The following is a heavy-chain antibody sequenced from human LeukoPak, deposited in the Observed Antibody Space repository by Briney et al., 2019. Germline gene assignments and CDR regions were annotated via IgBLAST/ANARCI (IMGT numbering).Heavy chain of an antibody. Sequence: GASLKISSKGSGYSFTSYWIGWGRRMPGKGGEGMGIIYPCDSDTRYSPSFQGQVTISADKSISTAYLQWSSLKASDTAMYYCASHYCSGGSCYFDYWGQGTLVTVSS. CDR1: GYSFTSYW. V-gene: IGHV5-51*01. J-gene: IGHJ4*02. D-gene: IGHD2-15*01. CDR3: ASHYCSGGSCYFDY. CDR2: IYPCDSDT.